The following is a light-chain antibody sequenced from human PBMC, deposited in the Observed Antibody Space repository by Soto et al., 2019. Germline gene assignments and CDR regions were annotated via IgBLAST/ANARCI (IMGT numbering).Light chain of an antibody. CDR3: SSYTTKSILI. V-gene: IGLV2-14*01. CDR2: EVR. J-gene: IGLJ2*01. Sequence: QSALTQPASVSGSPGQSITISCAGTMRDVGAYNLVSWYQQHPGRAPQLIIYEVRNRPSGISFRFSGSRSGNTASLTISGLQAEAEADYYCSSYTTKSILIFGGGTKLTVL. CDR1: MRDVGAYNL.